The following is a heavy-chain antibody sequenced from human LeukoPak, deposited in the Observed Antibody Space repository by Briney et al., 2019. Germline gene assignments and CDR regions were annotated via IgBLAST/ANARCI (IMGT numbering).Heavy chain of an antibody. Sequence: GGSLRLSCEVSGFTFNNYIMHWVRQAPGKGLEWVALISFDERHKFYADSVKGRFSISRDNSKNTLYLQMNSLRAEDTAVYYCAKDQSGWELLGFLYYFDYWGQGTLVTVSS. D-gene: IGHD1-26*01. J-gene: IGHJ4*02. CDR3: AKDQSGWELLGFLYYFDY. CDR1: GFTFNNYI. CDR2: ISFDERHK. V-gene: IGHV3-30*04.